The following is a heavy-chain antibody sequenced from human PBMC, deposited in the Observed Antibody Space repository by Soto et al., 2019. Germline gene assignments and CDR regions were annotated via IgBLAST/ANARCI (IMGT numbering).Heavy chain of an antibody. D-gene: IGHD1-26*01. V-gene: IGHV1-69*01. J-gene: IGHJ4*02. CDR2: IIPIFGTA. CDR1: GGTFSSYA. Sequence: VKVSCKASGGTFSSYAISWVRQAPGQGLEWMGGIIPIFGTANYAQKFQGRVTITADESTSTAYMELSSLRSEDTAVYYCARSELSLNYYFDYWGQGTLVTVSS. CDR3: ARSELSLNYYFDY.